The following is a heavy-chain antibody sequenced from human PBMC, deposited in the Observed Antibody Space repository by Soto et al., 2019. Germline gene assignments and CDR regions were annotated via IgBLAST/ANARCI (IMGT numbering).Heavy chain of an antibody. CDR2: ISYDGSNK. Sequence: QVQLVESGGGVVQPGRSLRLSCAASGFTFSSYGMHWVREAPGKGLEWVAGISYDGSNKYYADSVKGRFTISRDNSKNTLYLQMNGLRAEDTAVYYCAKDLSSSWKYGMDVWGQGTTVTVSS. V-gene: IGHV3-30*18. CDR1: GFTFSSYG. J-gene: IGHJ6*02. D-gene: IGHD6-13*01. CDR3: AKDLSSSWKYGMDV.